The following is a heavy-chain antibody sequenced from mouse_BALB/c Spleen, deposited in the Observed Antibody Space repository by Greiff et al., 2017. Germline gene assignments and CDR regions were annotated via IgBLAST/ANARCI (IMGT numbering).Heavy chain of an antibody. CDR3: ARRGLYDYSYAMDY. J-gene: IGHJ4*01. D-gene: IGHD2-4*01. V-gene: IGHV5-17*02. Sequence: EVQLQESGGGLVQPGGSRKLSCAASGFTFSSFGMHWVRQAPEKGLEWVAYISSGSSTIYYADTVKGRFTISRDNPKNTLFLQMTSLRSEDTAMYYCARRGLYDYSYAMDYWGQGTSVTVSS. CDR2: ISSGSSTI. CDR1: GFTFSSFG.